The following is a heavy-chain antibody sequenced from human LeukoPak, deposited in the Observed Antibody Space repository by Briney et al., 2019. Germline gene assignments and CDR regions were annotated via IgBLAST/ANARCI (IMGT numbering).Heavy chain of an antibody. J-gene: IGHJ4*02. V-gene: IGHV1-46*01. Sequence: ASVKVSCKASGYTFTRYYMHWVRQAPGQGLEWMGIINPSGGSTSYAPKFQGRVTMTRDMSTSTVYMELSSLRSEDTAVYYCARTPRQGSGWYGSSPPASSWGQGSLVTVSS. CDR3: ARTPRQGSGWYGSSPPASS. D-gene: IGHD6-19*01. CDR1: GYTFTRYY. CDR2: INPSGGST.